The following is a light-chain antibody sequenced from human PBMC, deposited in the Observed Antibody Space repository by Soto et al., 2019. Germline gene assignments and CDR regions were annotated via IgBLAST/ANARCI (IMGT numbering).Light chain of an antibody. J-gene: IGKJ3*01. Sequence: DIQLTQSPSSLSASVWDRVTITCQASQGINNYLNWYQQKSGKPPKLLIYDASNLEAGVPSRFRGSGSGTDFILSISSLQPDDVATYYCQQYESLPPRFGPGTTVEIK. CDR2: DAS. V-gene: IGKV1-33*01. CDR3: QQYESLPPR. CDR1: QGINNY.